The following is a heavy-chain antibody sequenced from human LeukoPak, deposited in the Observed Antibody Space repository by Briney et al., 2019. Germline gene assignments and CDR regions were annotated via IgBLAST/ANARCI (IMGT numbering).Heavy chain of an antibody. CDR2: IYYSEST. V-gene: IGHV4-31*03. J-gene: IGHJ6*02. CDR1: GGSISSGGYY. D-gene: IGHD3-9*01. Sequence: SQTLSLTCTVSGGSISSGGYYWSWIRQHPGKGLEWIGYIYYSESTYYNPSHKSRVTISVDTSKNQVSLKLSSVTAADTAVYYCARDGRYFVRGGMDVWGQGTTVTVSS. CDR3: ARDGRYFVRGGMDV.